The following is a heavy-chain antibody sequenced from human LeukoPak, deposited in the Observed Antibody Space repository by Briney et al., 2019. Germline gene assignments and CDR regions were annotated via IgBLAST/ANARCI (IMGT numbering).Heavy chain of an antibody. J-gene: IGHJ4*02. V-gene: IGHV3-7*03. D-gene: IGHD6-19*01. CDR3: AKGDSSGWPYYFDY. CDR1: GFTFSSYW. CDR2: IKQDGSEK. Sequence: GGSLRLSCAASGFTFSSYWMSWVRQAPGKGLEWVANIKQDGSEKYYADSVKGRFTISRDNSKNTLYLQVNSLRAEDTAVYYCAKGDSSGWPYYFDYWGQGTLVTVSS.